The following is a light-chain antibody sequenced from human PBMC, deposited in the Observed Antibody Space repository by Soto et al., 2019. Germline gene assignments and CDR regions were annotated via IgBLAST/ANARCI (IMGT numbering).Light chain of an antibody. CDR1: SSNVVGYNY. CDR3: SSYTSSSTLPYV. J-gene: IGLJ1*01. V-gene: IGLV2-11*01. CDR2: DVT. Sequence: VRTSPRSGSGRPGQSVPFPCLGPSSNVVGYNYVSWYQQHPGKAPKLMIYDVTKRPSGVPDRFSGSKSGNTASLTISGLQAEDEADYYCSSYTSSSTLPYVFGTGTKVTVL.